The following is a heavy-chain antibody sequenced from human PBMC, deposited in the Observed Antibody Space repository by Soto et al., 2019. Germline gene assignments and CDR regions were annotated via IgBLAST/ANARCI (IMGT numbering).Heavy chain of an antibody. V-gene: IGHV1-46*03. Sequence: GASVKVSCKASGYTFTSYYMHWVRQAPRQGLEWMGIINPSGGSTSYAQKFQGRVTMTRDTSTSTVYMELSSLRSEDTAVYYCATLEIAAAGTDHPNFDYWGQGTLVTVSS. CDR1: GYTFTSYY. J-gene: IGHJ4*02. CDR2: INPSGGST. D-gene: IGHD6-13*01. CDR3: ATLEIAAAGTDHPNFDY.